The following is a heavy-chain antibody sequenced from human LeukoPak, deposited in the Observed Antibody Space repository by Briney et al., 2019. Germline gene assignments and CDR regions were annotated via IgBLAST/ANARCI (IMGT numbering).Heavy chain of an antibody. CDR2: INPSGGST. CDR3: ARENGGEWDAFDI. J-gene: IGHJ3*02. Sequence: GASVKVSCKSSGYTFTSYYIHWVRQAPGQGLEWMGIINPSGGSTSYAQKFQGRVTMTRDTSTSTVYMELSSLRSEDTAVYYCARENGGEWDAFDIWGQGTMVTVSS. CDR1: GYTFTSYY. D-gene: IGHD3-10*01. V-gene: IGHV1-46*01.